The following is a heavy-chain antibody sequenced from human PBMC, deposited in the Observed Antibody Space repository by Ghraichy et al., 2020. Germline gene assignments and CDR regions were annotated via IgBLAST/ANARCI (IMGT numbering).Heavy chain of an antibody. J-gene: IGHJ5*02. CDR2: ISDSGGST. CDR3: AKPLYTSRWYWFDT. Sequence: LSLTCAASGFTFSSYPMSWVRQAPGKGLEWVSAISDSGGSTYYADSVKGRFTISRDNSKNTLYLQMNSLRAEDTAVYYCAKPLYTSRWYWFDTWGQGTLVSVSS. D-gene: IGHD6-13*01. CDR1: GFTFSSYP. V-gene: IGHV3-23*01.